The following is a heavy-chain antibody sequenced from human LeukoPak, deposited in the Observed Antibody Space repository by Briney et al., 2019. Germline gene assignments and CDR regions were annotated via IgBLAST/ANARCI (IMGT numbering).Heavy chain of an antibody. V-gene: IGHV3-23*01. Sequence: GGSLRLSCAASGFTFSDSWMSWVRQAPGKGPEWVAGISDSGGRTNYADSVKGRFTISRDNPKNTIYLQMNSLRAEDTAVYFCAKRGVVIRVILVGFHKEAYYFDSWGQGALVTVSS. J-gene: IGHJ4*02. CDR3: AKRGVVIRVILVGFHKEAYYFDS. D-gene: IGHD3-22*01. CDR1: GFTFSDSW. CDR2: ISDSGGRT.